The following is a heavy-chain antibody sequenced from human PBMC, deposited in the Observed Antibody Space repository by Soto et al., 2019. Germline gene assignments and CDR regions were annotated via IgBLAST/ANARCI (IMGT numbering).Heavy chain of an antibody. Sequence: QVQLVESGGGVVQPGRSLRLSCAGSGFTFTNYGLHWVRQAPGKGLEWVAVISYDGSHKYYADSVKGRFTISRDNSNNMLYLQMDRLRAEDTAVYYCAKDGAPRYCSRSSGQPAGACWGQGTLVTVSS. CDR2: ISYDGSHK. CDR3: AKDGAPRYCSRSSGQPAGAC. V-gene: IGHV3-30*18. J-gene: IGHJ4*02. D-gene: IGHD2-15*01. CDR1: GFTFTNYG.